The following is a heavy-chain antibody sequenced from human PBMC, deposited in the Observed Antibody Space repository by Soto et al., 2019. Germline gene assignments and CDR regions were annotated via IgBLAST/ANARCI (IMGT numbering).Heavy chain of an antibody. CDR2: IYHSGST. V-gene: IGHV4-4*02. Sequence: PSETLSLTCAVSGGSISSSNWWSWVRQPPGKGLEWIGEIYHSGSTNYNPSLKSRVTISVDKSKNQFSLKLSSVTAADTAVYYCARGYSRGYYYYGMDVWGQGTTVTVSS. D-gene: IGHD4-4*01. J-gene: IGHJ6*02. CDR1: GGSISSSNW. CDR3: ARGYSRGYYYYGMDV.